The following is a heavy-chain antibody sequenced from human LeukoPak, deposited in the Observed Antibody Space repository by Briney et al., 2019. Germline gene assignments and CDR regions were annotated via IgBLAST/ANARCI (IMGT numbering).Heavy chain of an antibody. D-gene: IGHD1-26*01. J-gene: IGHJ4*02. V-gene: IGHV3-33*01. CDR2: MWYDGSRE. Sequence: PGGSLRLSCAASGFILSTHGMHWVRQAPGKGLEWVVGMWYDGSREDYADSVKGRFTISRDMSKNTLNLQMNSLRVEDTAMFYCARDLSFGSLDFRGQGTLVTVSS. CDR1: GFILSTHG. CDR3: ARDLSFGSLDF.